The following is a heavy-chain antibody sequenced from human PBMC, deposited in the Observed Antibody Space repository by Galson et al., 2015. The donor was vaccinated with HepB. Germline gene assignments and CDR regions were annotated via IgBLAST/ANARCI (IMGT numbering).Heavy chain of an antibody. CDR3: ARGFDDFDY. CDR1: GDSVSRNSAA. CDR2: TYYRSKWYN. V-gene: IGHV6-1*01. Sequence: CAISGDSVSRNSAAWTWIRQSPSRGLEWLGRTYYRSKWYNDYAVSVKSRITIKSDTSKNHFSLQLKSLTPEDTAVYYCARGFDDFDYWGQGALVTVSS. J-gene: IGHJ4*02.